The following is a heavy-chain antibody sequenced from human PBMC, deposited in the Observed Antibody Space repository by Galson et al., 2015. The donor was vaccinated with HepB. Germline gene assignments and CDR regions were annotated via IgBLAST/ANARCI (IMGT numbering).Heavy chain of an antibody. CDR3: ARAKDIIVVPAAIFYYGMDV. Sequence: SVKVSCKASGGTFSSYAISWVRQAPGQGLEWMGGIIPIFGTANYAQKFQGRVTITADESTSTAYMELSSLRSEDTAVYYCARAKDIIVVPAAIFYYGMDVWGQGTTVTVSS. J-gene: IGHJ6*02. V-gene: IGHV1-69*13. D-gene: IGHD2-2*02. CDR2: IIPIFGTA. CDR1: GGTFSSYA.